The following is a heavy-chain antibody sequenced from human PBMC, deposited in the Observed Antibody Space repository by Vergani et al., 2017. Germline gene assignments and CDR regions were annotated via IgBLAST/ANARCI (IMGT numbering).Heavy chain of an antibody. D-gene: IGHD2-21*01. CDR3: TTDPRSCGDDSGCWQRDHHYYGMDV. Sequence: EVQLVESGGGIVKPGGSLRLSCVASGFSFRNAWMNWVRRTPGKGLEWVGRIKSTFDRGTTDYAAAVKGRFTISRDDSKNTLFLQMNGLKTEDIGVYYCTTDPRSCGDDSGCWQRDHHYYGMDVWGQGTTVTVSS. CDR2: IKSTFDRGTT. CDR1: GFSFRNAW. J-gene: IGHJ6*02. V-gene: IGHV3-15*07.